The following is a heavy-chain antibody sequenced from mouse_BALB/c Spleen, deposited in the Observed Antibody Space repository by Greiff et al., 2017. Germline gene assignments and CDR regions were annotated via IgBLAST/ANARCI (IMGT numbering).Heavy chain of an antibody. CDR3: AREWSDY. D-gene: IGHD1-3*01. CDR2: IYPGDGDT. J-gene: IGHJ2*01. CDR1: GYTFTSYW. Sequence: QVQLKQSGAELVRPGASVKLSCKASGYTFTSYWMQWVKQRPGQGLEWIGAIYPGDGDTRYTQKFKGKATLTATKSSSTAYMQLSSLASEDSAVYYCAREWSDYWGQGTTLTVSS. V-gene: IGHV1-87*01.